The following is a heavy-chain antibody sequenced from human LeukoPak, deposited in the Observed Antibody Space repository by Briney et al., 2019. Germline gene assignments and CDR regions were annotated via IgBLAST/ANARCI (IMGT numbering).Heavy chain of an antibody. Sequence: GGSLRLSCAASGFTFNNYWMTWFRQAPGKGLEWVSAISGSGGSTYYADSVKGRFTISRDNSKNTLYLQMNSLRAEDTAVYYCAKALHIVVVTATGDYWGQGTLVTVSS. CDR3: AKALHIVVVTATGDY. CDR1: GFTFNNYW. CDR2: ISGSGGST. D-gene: IGHD2-21*02. V-gene: IGHV3-23*01. J-gene: IGHJ4*02.